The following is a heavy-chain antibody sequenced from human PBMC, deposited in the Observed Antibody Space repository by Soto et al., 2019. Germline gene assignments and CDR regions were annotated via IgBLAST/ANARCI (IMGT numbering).Heavy chain of an antibody. D-gene: IGHD3-22*01. V-gene: IGHV1-69*13. CDR3: ARQFDYDSSGYYHAY. CDR2: IIPIFGTA. Sequence: SVKISCKASGGTFNRNTISWVRQAPGQGLEWMGGIIPIFGTANYAQKFQGRVTITADESTNTAYMELSRLRSEDTAVYYCARQFDYDSSGYYHAYWGQGTLVTVSS. J-gene: IGHJ4*02. CDR1: GGTFNRNT.